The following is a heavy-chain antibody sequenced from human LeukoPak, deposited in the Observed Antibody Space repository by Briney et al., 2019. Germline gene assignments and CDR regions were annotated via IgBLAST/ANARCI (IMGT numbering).Heavy chain of an antibody. J-gene: IGHJ6*02. D-gene: IGHD2-15*01. CDR3: AKVVGCMGSSDYYYYYGMDV. V-gene: IGHV3-23*01. CDR1: GFTFSSYA. Sequence: GGSLRLSCAASGFTFSSYAMSWVRQAPGKGLEWVSAISGSGGSTYYADSVKGRFTISRDNSKNTLYLQMNSLRAEDTAVYYCAKVVGCMGSSDYYYYYGMDVWGQGTTVTVSS. CDR2: ISGSGGST.